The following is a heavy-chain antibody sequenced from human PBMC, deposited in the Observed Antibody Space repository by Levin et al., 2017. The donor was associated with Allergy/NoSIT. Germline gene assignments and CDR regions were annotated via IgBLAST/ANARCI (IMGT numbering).Heavy chain of an antibody. CDR3: ARGLSWGYFGDYFDY. CDR1: GGSFSGYY. D-gene: IGHD3-16*01. CDR2: INHSGST. V-gene: IGHV4-34*01. J-gene: IGHJ4*02. Sequence: PPPTLSLTCAVYGGSFSGYYWSWIRQPPGKALEWIGEINHSGSTNYNPSLKSRVTISVDTSKNQFSLKLSSVTAADTAVYYCARGLSWGYFGDYFDYWGQGTLVTVSS.